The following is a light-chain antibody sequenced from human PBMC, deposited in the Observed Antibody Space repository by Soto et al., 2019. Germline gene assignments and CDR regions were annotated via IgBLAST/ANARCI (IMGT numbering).Light chain of an antibody. V-gene: IGLV2-14*01. CDR2: AVS. CDR1: SSDVGDYNY. J-gene: IGLJ2*01. Sequence: QSALTQPASVSGSPGQSITISCTGTSSDVGDYNYVSWYQQHPGKAPKLMIYAVSNRPSGVSNRFSGSKSGNTASLTISGLQAEDEADYYCSSYTSSSTRVFGGGTKVTVL. CDR3: SSYTSSSTRV.